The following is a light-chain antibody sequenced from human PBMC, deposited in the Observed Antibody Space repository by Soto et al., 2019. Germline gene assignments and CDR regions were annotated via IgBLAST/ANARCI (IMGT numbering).Light chain of an antibody. CDR1: KNDIGVYDF. CDR3: KSYAGSNTYV. J-gene: IGLJ1*01. V-gene: IGLV2-8*01. Sequence: QSLLTQPPYASGSPGQSVTISCTGTKNDIGVYDFVSWYQHHPGKAPRLIIYEVVQRPSGVPDRFSGSKSGNTASLTVSGLQAADEADYFCKSYAGSNTYVLGSGTKVTVL. CDR2: EVV.